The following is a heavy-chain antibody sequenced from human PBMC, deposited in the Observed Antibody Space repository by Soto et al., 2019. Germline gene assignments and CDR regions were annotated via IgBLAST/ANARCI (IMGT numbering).Heavy chain of an antibody. Sequence: QVQLVQSGAEVKKPGASVKVSCKASGYTFTSYGISWVRQAPGQGLEWMGWISAYNGNTNYAQKLQGRVTMTTDTSTSTAYMELRSLRSDDTAVYYCARDGGSSYGPGFGELLYGYFQHWGQGTLVTVSS. CDR1: GYTFTSYG. CDR2: ISAYNGNT. CDR3: ARDGGSSYGPGFGELLYGYFQH. J-gene: IGHJ1*01. V-gene: IGHV1-18*01. D-gene: IGHD3-10*01.